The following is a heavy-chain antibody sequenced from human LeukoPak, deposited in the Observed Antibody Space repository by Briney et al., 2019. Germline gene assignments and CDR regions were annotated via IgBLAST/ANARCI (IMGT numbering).Heavy chain of an antibody. V-gene: IGHV5-51*01. CDR2: IYPGDSDT. Sequence: GESLKISCQASGYKFTSNWIGWVRQMPGKGLEWMGIIYPGDSDTRYSPSFEGQVTISADKSISTAYLQWSSLKASDTAIYYCVGSISIDMAVDYWGQGTLVTVSS. D-gene: IGHD5-24*01. CDR1: GYKFTSNW. CDR3: VGSISIDMAVDY. J-gene: IGHJ4*02.